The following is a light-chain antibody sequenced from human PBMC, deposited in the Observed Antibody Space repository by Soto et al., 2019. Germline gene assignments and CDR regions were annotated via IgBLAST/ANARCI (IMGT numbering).Light chain of an antibody. J-gene: IGKJ1*01. CDR2: GAS. V-gene: IGKV3-15*01. CDR1: QSVSSN. CDR3: QQYHHGLMWA. Sequence: EILMTQSPATLSVSPGERAILSCRASQSVSSNLAWYQQKPGQAPRLLIHGASTRATGVPARFSGSGSGTEFTLTISSLQPEDFAVYYCQQYHHGLMWAFGQGTKVDIK.